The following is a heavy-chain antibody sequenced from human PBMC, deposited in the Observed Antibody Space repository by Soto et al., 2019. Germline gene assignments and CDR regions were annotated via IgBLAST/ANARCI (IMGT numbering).Heavy chain of an antibody. Sequence: QVQLVQSGAEVKKPGSSVKVSCKASGGTFSSYAISWVRQAPGQGLEWMGGIIPIFGTANYAQKFQGRVTITADESTSTAYMELSSLRSEDTAVYYCAKKAYTIIIAAAGTKAYYYYGMDVWGQGTTVTVSS. CDR3: AKKAYTIIIAAAGTKAYYYYGMDV. D-gene: IGHD6-13*01. CDR1: GGTFSSYA. CDR2: IIPIFGTA. V-gene: IGHV1-69*01. J-gene: IGHJ6*02.